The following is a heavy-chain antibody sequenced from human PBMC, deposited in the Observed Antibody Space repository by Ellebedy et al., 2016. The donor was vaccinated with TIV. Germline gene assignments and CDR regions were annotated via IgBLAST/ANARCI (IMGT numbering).Heavy chain of an antibody. CDR3: ARSAVPGYESFNWFDP. V-gene: IGHV3-23*01. CDR1: GFTFSSYA. Sequence: PGGSLRLSCAASGFTFSSYAMSWVRQAPGKGLEWVSTIGGSDGATYYADSVKGRFTISRDNSKNTLYLQMNSLTVDDTAVYYCARSAVPGYESFNWFDPWGQGTLVTVSS. J-gene: IGHJ5*02. D-gene: IGHD5-12*01. CDR2: IGGSDGAT.